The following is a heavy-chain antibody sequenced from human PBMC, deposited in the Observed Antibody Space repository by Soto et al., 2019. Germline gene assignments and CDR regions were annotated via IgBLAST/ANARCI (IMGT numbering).Heavy chain of an antibody. CDR3: AKVXEQIQDWRALDYYYGMDV. Sequence: GVSLRLSCAASGFTFSSYAMSWVRQAPGKGLEWVSAISGSGGSTYYADSVKGRFTISRDNSKNTLYLQMNSLRAEDTAVYYCAKVXEQIQDWRALDYYYGMDVWAQGTTVTVS. CDR2: ISGSGGST. D-gene: IGHD5-18*01. V-gene: IGHV3-23*01. CDR1: GFTFSSYA. J-gene: IGHJ6*02.